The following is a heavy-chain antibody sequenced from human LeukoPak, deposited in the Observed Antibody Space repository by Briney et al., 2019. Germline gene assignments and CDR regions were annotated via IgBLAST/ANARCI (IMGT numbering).Heavy chain of an antibody. Sequence: PSETLSLTCTVSGGSISSSSYYWGWIRQPLGKGLEWIGSIYYSGSTYYNPSLKSRVTISVDTSKNQFSLKLSSVTAADTAVYYCARHVGYSSSWYGMDGWFDPWGQGTLVTVSS. CDR1: GGSISSSSYY. V-gene: IGHV4-39*01. D-gene: IGHD6-13*01. CDR3: ARHVGYSSSWYGMDGWFDP. J-gene: IGHJ5*02. CDR2: IYYSGST.